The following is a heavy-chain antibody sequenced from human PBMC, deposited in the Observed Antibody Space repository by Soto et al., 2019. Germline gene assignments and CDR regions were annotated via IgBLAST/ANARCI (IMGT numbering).Heavy chain of an antibody. CDR3: VYGTKDYYYVLDV. D-gene: IGHD2-8*01. V-gene: IGHV4-59*02. CDR2: IFHSERT. Sequence: QSLTCTVSGASVSSFYWSWIRQPPGKGLEWIGYIFHSERTNYNPSLKSRVTLSTDPSKNQFSLKLTSVTAADTAVYFCVYGTKDYYYVLDVWGQGTTVTVSS. J-gene: IGHJ6*02. CDR1: GASVSSFY.